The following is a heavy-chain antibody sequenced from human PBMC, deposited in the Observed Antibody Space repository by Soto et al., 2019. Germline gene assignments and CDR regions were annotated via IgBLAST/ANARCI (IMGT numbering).Heavy chain of an antibody. V-gene: IGHV4-39*01. D-gene: IGHD3-9*01. J-gene: IGHJ6*02. Sequence: PSETLSLTCTVSGGTISSYYWGWIRQPPGKGLEWIGSIYYSGSTYYNPSLKSRVTISVDTSKNQFSLKLSSVTAADTAVYYCASSLSPTGYYLGPWPPGMDVWGQGTTVTVSS. CDR2: IYYSGST. CDR1: GGTISSYY. CDR3: ASSLSPTGYYLGPWPPGMDV.